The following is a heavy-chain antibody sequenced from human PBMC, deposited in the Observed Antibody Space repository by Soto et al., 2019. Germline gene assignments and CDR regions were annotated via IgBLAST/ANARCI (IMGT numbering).Heavy chain of an antibody. V-gene: IGHV4-59*01. D-gene: IGHD3-3*01. CDR2: IYYSGST. Sequence: SETLSLTCTVSGGSISSYYWTWIRQPPGKGLEWIGYIYYSGSTNHNPSLKSRVTISVDTSKNQFSLKLSSVTAADTAVYYCARVNYFWTGYYSTNWFDSWGQGTLVTVSS. CDR1: GGSISSYY. CDR3: ARVNYFWTGYYSTNWFDS. J-gene: IGHJ5*01.